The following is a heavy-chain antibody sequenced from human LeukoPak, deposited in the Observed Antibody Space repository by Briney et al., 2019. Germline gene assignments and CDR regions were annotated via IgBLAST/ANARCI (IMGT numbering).Heavy chain of an antibody. J-gene: IGHJ4*02. CDR3: AREKMRYCSSTSCYTPFDY. D-gene: IGHD2-2*02. CDR2: INWNGGSI. Sequence: PGGSLRLSCAASGFTFNDYGMSWVRQAPGKGLEWVSGINWNGGSIRYADSVKGRFTISRDNAKNSLYLRINSLRAEDTALYYCAREKMRYCSSTSCYTPFDYWGQGTLVTVSS. CDR1: GFTFNDYG. V-gene: IGHV3-20*04.